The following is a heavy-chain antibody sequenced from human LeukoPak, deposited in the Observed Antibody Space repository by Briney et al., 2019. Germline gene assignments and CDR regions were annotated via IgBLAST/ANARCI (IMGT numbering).Heavy chain of an antibody. V-gene: IGHV1-18*01. CDR3: ARAIHYYDSSGYPVFQH. CDR1: GYTFTSYG. CDR2: ISAYNGNT. D-gene: IGHD3-22*01. Sequence: ASVKVSCKASGYTFTSYGISWVRQAPGQGPEWMGWISAYNGNTNYAQKLQGRVTMTTDTSTSTAYMELRSLRSDDTAVYYCARAIHYYDSSGYPVFQHWGQGTLVTVSS. J-gene: IGHJ1*01.